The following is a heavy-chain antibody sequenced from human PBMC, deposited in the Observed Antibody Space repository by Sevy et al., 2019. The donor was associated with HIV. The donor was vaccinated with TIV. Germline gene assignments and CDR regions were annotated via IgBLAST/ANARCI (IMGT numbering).Heavy chain of an antibody. CDR1: GFTFSKYS. V-gene: IGHV3-23*01. Sequence: GGSLRLSCAASGFTFSKYSMSWVRQPPGKGLEGVSTLSFGCNEINYADSVKGRFTISRDNSKSSVYLQMNNLRPEDTAVYYCAREGCTKPHDYWGQGTLVTVSS. D-gene: IGHD2-8*01. CDR2: LSFGCNEI. CDR3: AREGCTKPHDY. J-gene: IGHJ4*02.